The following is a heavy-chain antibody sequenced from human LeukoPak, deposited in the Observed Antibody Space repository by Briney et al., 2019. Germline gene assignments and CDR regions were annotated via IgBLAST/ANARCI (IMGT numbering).Heavy chain of an antibody. CDR3: ARYIWGSYPTFEDY. D-gene: IGHD3-16*02. Sequence: SETLSLTCTVSGGSISSYYWSWIRQPPGKGLEWIGYISYSGSTNYNPSLKSRVTISVNTSKNQFSLKLNSVTAADTAVYYCARYIWGSYPTFEDYWGQGSLVTVSS. J-gene: IGHJ4*02. V-gene: IGHV4-59*01. CDR1: GGSISSYY. CDR2: ISYSGST.